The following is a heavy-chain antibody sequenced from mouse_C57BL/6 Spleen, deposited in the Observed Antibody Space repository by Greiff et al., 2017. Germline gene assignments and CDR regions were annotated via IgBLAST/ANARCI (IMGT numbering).Heavy chain of an antibody. J-gene: IGHJ2*01. Sequence: QVQLQQPGAELVMPGASVKLSCKASGYTFTSYWMHWVKQRPGQGLEWIGEIDPSDSYTNYNQKFKGKSTLTVDKSSSTAYMQLSSLTSEDSAVYYCAIYYDYERYYFDYWGQGTTLTVSS. CDR2: IDPSDSYT. CDR3: AIYYDYERYYFDY. D-gene: IGHD2-4*01. V-gene: IGHV1-69*01. CDR1: GYTFTSYW.